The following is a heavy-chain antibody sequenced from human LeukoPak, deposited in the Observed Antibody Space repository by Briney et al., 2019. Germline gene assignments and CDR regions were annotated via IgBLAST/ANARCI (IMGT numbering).Heavy chain of an antibody. Sequence: GASVKVSCKASGYTFTSYGISWVRQAPGQGLEWMGWMNPNSGNTGYAQKFQGRVTMTRNTSISTAYMELSSLRSEDTAVYYCARGKTRRLYCSGGSCYWFDPWGQGTLVTVSS. CDR1: GYTFTSYG. CDR3: ARGKTRRLYCSGGSCYWFDP. V-gene: IGHV1-8*02. J-gene: IGHJ5*02. CDR2: MNPNSGNT. D-gene: IGHD2-15*01.